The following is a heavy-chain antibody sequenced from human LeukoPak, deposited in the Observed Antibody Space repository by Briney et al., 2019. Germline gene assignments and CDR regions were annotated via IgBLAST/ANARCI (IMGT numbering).Heavy chain of an antibody. J-gene: IGHJ5*02. Sequence: PGGSLRLSCAASGFTFSSYSMHWVRQAPGKGLEWVAVIWYDGSNKYYADSVKGRFTISRDNSKNTLYLQMNSLRAEDTAVYYCASFGSRDTYSSSWYPWGQGTLVTVSS. CDR1: GFTFSSYS. V-gene: IGHV3-33*08. CDR2: IWYDGSNK. CDR3: ASFGSRDTYSSSWYP. D-gene: IGHD6-13*01.